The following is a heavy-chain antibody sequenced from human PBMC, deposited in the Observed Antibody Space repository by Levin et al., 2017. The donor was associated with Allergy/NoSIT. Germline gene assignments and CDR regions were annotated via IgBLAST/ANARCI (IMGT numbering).Heavy chain of an antibody. D-gene: IGHD6-13*01. CDR3: ARHAKQLPPPGSMDV. CDR2: IYYSGST. Sequence: GSLRLSCTVSGGSISSYYWSWIRQPPGKGLEWIGYIYYSGSTNYNPSLKSRVTISVDTSKNQFSLKLSSVTAADTAVYYCARHAKQLPPPGSMDVWGQGTTVTVSS. V-gene: IGHV4-59*08. CDR1: GGSISSYY. J-gene: IGHJ6*02.